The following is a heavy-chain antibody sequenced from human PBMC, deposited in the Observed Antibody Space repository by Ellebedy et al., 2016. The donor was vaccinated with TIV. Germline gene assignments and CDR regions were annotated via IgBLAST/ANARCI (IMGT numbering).Heavy chain of an antibody. CDR2: ISSSSSTI. D-gene: IGHD1-26*01. V-gene: IGHV3-48*02. CDR1: GFTFSSYS. J-gene: IGHJ4*02. CDR3: ARDERSGSYYDFDY. Sequence: GGSLRLXCAASGFTFSSYSMNWVRQAPGKGLEWVSYISSSSSTIYYADSVKGRFTISRDNAKNSLYLQMNSLRDEDTAVYYCARDERSGSYYDFDYWGQGTLVTVSS.